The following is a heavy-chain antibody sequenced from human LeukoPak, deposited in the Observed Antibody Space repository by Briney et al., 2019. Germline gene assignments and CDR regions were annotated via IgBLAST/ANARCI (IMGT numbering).Heavy chain of an antibody. J-gene: IGHJ5*02. D-gene: IGHD1-7*01. Sequence: GASVKVSCKASGYTFTSYGISWVRQAPGQGLEWMGWISAYNGNTNYAQKLQGRVTMTTDTSTSTAYMELGSLRSDDTAVYYCARDPYRYNWNSSWFDPWSQGTLVTVSS. V-gene: IGHV1-18*01. CDR2: ISAYNGNT. CDR1: GYTFTSYG. CDR3: ARDPYRYNWNSSWFDP.